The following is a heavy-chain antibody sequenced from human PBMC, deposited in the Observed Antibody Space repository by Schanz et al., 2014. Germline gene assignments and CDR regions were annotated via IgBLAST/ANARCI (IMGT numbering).Heavy chain of an antibody. CDR1: GFAFSSYG. D-gene: IGHD5-18*01. J-gene: IGHJ4*02. V-gene: IGHV3-21*01. CDR3: VRVSFADPRLYRGMDRDIDY. Sequence: ESGGGLVQPGGSLRLSCAASGFAFSSYGMNWLRQAPGRGLEWVSSISTSGTYMYIADSLKGRLTISRDDAKKSMYLQMNNLRAEDTAVYYCVRVSFADPRLYRGMDRDIDYWGQGTLVTVSS. CDR2: ISTSGTYM.